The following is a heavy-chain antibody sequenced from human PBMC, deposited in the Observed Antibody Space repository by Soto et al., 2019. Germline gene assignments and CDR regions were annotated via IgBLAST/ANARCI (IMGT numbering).Heavy chain of an antibody. Sequence: GGSLRLSCAASGFTFSSYSMNWVRQAPGKGLEWVSSISSSSSYIYYAESVKGRFTISRDNAKDSLYLQMNSLRAEDTAVYYCASCGSGSYYYYYYYMDVWGKGTTVTVSS. V-gene: IGHV3-21*01. D-gene: IGHD3-10*01. CDR2: ISSSSSYI. CDR1: GFTFSSYS. J-gene: IGHJ6*03. CDR3: ASCGSGSYYYYYYYMDV.